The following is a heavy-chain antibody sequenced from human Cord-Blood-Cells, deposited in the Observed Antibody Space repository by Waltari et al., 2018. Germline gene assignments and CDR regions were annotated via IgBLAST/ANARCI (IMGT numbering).Heavy chain of an antibody. CDR3: AKAGGGYCSGGSCYEAYYYYYYGMDV. D-gene: IGHD2-15*01. CDR1: GFTFDDYA. Sequence: GGGLVQPGRSLRLSCAASGFTFDDYAMHWVRQAPGKGLEGVSGIRWNSGSIGYADSVKGRFTICRDNAKNSLYLQMNSLRAEDTALYYCAKAGGGYCSGGSCYEAYYYYYYGMDVWGQGTTVTVSS. CDR2: IRWNSGSI. V-gene: IGHV3-9*01. J-gene: IGHJ6*02.